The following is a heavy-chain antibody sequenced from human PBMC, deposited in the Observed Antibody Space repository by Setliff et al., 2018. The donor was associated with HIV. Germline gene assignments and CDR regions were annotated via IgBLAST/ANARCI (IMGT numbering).Heavy chain of an antibody. Sequence: NPGGSLRLSCTASGFTFSGFAMNWVRQAPGKGLEWVSYISRSSNYINYADSVKGRFTISRDNAKNSLYLQMSSLRAEDTAVYYCARDPSAGANLYYYVDVWGKGTTGTVSS. CDR2: ISRSSNYI. V-gene: IGHV3-21*05. CDR1: GFTFSGFA. D-gene: IGHD1-26*01. J-gene: IGHJ6*03. CDR3: ARDPSAGANLYYYVDV.